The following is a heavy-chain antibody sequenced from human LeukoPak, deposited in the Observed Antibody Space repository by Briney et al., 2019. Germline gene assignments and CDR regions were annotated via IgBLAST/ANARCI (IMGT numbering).Heavy chain of an antibody. D-gene: IGHD3-10*01. CDR3: ARGSYYYGSGSYSRKNDY. J-gene: IGHJ4*02. V-gene: IGHV4-59*12. CDR1: GGSISSYY. CDR2: IYYSGST. Sequence: SETLSLTCTVSGGSISSYYWSRIRQPPGKGLEWIGYIYYSGSTNYNPSLKSRVTISVDTSKNQFSLKLSSVTAADTAVYYCARGSYYYGSGSYSRKNDYWGQGTLVTVSS.